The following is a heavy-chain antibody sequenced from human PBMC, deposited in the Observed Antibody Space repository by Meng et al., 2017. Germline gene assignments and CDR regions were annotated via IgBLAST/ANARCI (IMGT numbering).Heavy chain of an antibody. CDR2: ISYDGSNK. J-gene: IGHJ4*02. CDR3: AISLVATRDIDY. Sequence: QVQLVQSGAEGKKPGGSLRLSCAASGFTFSSYAMHCVRQAPGKGLEWVAVISYDGSNKYYADSVKGRFTISRDNAKNSLYLQMNSLRAEDTAVYYCAISLVATRDIDYWGQGTLVTVSS. D-gene: IGHD5-12*01. V-gene: IGHV3-30*04. CDR1: GFTFSSYA.